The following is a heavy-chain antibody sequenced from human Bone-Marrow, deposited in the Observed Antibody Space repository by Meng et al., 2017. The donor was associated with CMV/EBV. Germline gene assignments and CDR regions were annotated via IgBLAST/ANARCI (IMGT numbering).Heavy chain of an antibody. CDR2: IAYDGSNK. D-gene: IGHD3-10*01. Sequence: VQLGEPGGGVVQPGRSLRLSCAASGFTFGSYAMQWVRQAPGKGLEWLAVIAYDGSNKYYADSVKGRFAISRDNSKNTLYLQLNSLRAEDTAVYYCARDLHYGSGSPTDPWGQGTLVTVSS. CDR3: ARDLHYGSGSPTDP. J-gene: IGHJ5*02. CDR1: GFTFGSYA. V-gene: IGHV3-30*09.